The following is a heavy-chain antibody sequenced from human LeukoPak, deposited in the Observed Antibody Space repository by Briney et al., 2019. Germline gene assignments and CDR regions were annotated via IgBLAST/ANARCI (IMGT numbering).Heavy chain of an antibody. CDR2: IYYSGST. CDR1: GGSISSSSYY. J-gene: IGHJ4*02. D-gene: IGHD3-22*01. CDR3: ARAFTAYDSSGIDY. Sequence: SETLSLTCTVSGGSISSSSYYWGWIRQPPGKGLEWIVSIYYSGSTYYNPSLKSRITISVDTSKNQFSLKLSSVTAADPAVYYCARAFTAYDSSGIDYWGQGTLVTVSS. V-gene: IGHV4-39*01.